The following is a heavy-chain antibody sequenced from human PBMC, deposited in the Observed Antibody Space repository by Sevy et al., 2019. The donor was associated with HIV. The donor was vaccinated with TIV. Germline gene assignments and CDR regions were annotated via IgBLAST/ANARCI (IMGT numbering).Heavy chain of an antibody. CDR1: GYTFTSYG. CDR2: ISAYNGNT. J-gene: IGHJ4*02. Sequence: ASVKVSCKASGYTFTSYGISWVRQAPGQGLEWMGWISAYNGNTNYAQKLQGRVTMTTDTSTSTAYMELRSLRSGDTAVYYCARDLGYCSSTSCYSGGDYWGQGTLVTVSS. V-gene: IGHV1-18*01. CDR3: ARDLGYCSSTSCYSGGDY. D-gene: IGHD2-2*02.